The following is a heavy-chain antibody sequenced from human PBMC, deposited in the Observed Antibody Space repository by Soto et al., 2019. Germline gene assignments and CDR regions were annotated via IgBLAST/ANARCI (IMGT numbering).Heavy chain of an antibody. V-gene: IGHV4-34*01. CDR3: ARESHDILTGPPWVWYFDL. CDR1: GGSFSGYY. D-gene: IGHD3-9*01. J-gene: IGHJ2*01. CDR2: INDSGSI. Sequence: QVQLQQWGAGPLRPLETLSLTCGVSGGSFSGYYWAWIRQSPGKGLEWIGEINDSGSINYKPSLKSRVSISVDTSKNHYSLKLRSVTAADTAVYYCARESHDILTGPPWVWYFDLWGRGTLVTVSS.